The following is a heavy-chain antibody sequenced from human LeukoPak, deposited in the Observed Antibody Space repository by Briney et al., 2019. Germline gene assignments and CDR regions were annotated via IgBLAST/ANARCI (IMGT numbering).Heavy chain of an antibody. D-gene: IGHD5-24*01. J-gene: IGHJ4*02. CDR1: GFTVSSNY. Sequence: GGSLRLSCAASGFTVSSNYMSWVRQAPGKGLEWVSVIYSGGNTYYADSVEGRFTMSRDNSKNTLYLQMNSLSAEDTAVYYCARTFVSGDGYKVGYFDYWGQGTLVTVSS. V-gene: IGHV3-66*01. CDR2: IYSGGNT. CDR3: ARTFVSGDGYKVGYFDY.